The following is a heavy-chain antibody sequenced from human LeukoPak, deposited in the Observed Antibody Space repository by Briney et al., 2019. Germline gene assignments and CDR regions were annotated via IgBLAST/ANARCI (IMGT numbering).Heavy chain of an antibody. CDR3: ARAHGAYPFDY. CDR1: DGSFNDYF. V-gene: IGHV3-11*04. J-gene: IGHJ4*02. CDR2: ISSTGSTI. Sequence: LSLTCAVYDGSFNDYFWSWVRQPPGKGLEWVSYISSTGSTIFYADSVKGRFTISRDNAKNSLYLQMDSLRAEDTAVYYCARAHGAYPFDYWGQGTLVTVSS. D-gene: IGHD4/OR15-4a*01.